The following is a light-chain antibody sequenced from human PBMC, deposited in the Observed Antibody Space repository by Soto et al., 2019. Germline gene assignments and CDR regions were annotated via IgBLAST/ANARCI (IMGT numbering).Light chain of an antibody. J-gene: IGKJ1*01. V-gene: IGKV3-15*01. CDR1: HSVSGN. CDR2: GAS. CDR3: QQYNNWPPWT. Sequence: EIVMTQSPATLSVSPGERATLSCRASHSVSGNLAWYQQKPGQAPRLLIYGASTRATGIPARFSGSGSGTEFTLTISSLQSEDFAVYYCQQYNNWPPWTFGQGTKVEIK.